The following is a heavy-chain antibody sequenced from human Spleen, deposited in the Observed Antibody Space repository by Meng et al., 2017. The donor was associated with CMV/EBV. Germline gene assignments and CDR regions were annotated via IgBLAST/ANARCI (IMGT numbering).Heavy chain of an antibody. V-gene: IGHV1-24*01. CDR3: ASLLYSVSDLRGTYSDY. Sequence: GGSLRLSCTGSGFTFADYGISWVRQAPGKGLEWMGGFDPEDGETIYAQKFQGRVTMTEDTSTDTAFMDLSSLRSEDTAVYYCASLLYSVSDLRGTYSDYWGQGTLVTVSS. J-gene: IGHJ4*02. CDR2: FDPEDGET. D-gene: IGHD5/OR15-5a*01. CDR1: GFTFADYG.